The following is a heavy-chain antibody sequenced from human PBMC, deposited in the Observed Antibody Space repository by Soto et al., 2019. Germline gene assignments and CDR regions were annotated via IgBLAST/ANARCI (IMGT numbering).Heavy chain of an antibody. V-gene: IGHV1-69*05. Sequence: QVQLVQSGAEVKKPGSSVKVSCKASGGTFSSYAISWVRQAPGQGLEWMGGIIPIFGTANYAQKFQGRVTITXXEXTXXAYMELSSLRSEDTAVYYCASRIAVAVYYYYGMDVWGQGTTVTVSS. CDR2: IIPIFGTA. CDR3: ASRIAVAVYYYYGMDV. D-gene: IGHD6-19*01. CDR1: GGTFSSYA. J-gene: IGHJ6*02.